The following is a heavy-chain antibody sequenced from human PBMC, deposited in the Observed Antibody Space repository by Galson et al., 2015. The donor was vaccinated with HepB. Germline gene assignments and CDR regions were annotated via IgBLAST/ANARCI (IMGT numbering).Heavy chain of an antibody. J-gene: IGHJ4*02. CDR3: ARVADYGDYSDY. Sequence: ETLSLTCTVSGGSIRSYYWSWIRQPPGKGLEWIGYISYSGVTNYNPSLKSRVTIPVDTSKNQFSLKVSYVTGADTAVYFCARVADYGDYSDYWGQGTLVTVSS. CDR1: GGSIRSYY. D-gene: IGHD4-17*01. V-gene: IGHV4-59*01. CDR2: ISYSGVT.